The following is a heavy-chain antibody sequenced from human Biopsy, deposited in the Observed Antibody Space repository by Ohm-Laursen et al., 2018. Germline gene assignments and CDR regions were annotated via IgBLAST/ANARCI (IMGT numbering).Heavy chain of an antibody. CDR1: GGSFTGHY. D-gene: IGHD4-23*01. J-gene: IGHJ4*02. V-gene: IGHV4-59*11. CDR2: ISCTGYT. CDR3: ARGSNDFGGLYFPR. Sequence: SDTLSLTYTVSGGSFTGHYWSWIRQPPGKGLEWIGHISCTGYTSYNASLKSRVTISVDTSRNHFSLRLSSLTAADTAVYYCARGSNDFGGLYFPRWGQGTLLTVSS.